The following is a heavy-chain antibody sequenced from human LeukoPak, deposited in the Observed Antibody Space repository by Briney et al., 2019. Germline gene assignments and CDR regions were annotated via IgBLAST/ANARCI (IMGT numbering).Heavy chain of an antibody. D-gene: IGHD2-2*01. J-gene: IGHJ3*02. Sequence: GGSLRLSCAASGFTVSSNYMSWVRQAPGKGLEWVSVIYSGGSTYYADSVKGRFTISRDNAKNSLYLQMNSLRAEDTAVYYCARDGNQLKAFDIWGQGTMVTVSS. CDR2: IYSGGST. CDR3: ARDGNQLKAFDI. CDR1: GFTVSSNY. V-gene: IGHV3-53*01.